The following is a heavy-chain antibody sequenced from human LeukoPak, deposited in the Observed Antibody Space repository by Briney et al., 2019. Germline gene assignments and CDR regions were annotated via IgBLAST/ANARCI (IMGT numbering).Heavy chain of an antibody. J-gene: IGHJ4*02. V-gene: IGHV3-7*01. D-gene: IGHD3-10*01. CDR2: INQDGSEK. Sequence: RGSLRLSCAASGFTFSSFWMTWVRQAPGKGLEWVANINQDGSEKHYMDSLKGRFTISRDNAKNSLYLQMNTLRAEDTAVYYCARDRSTSGRQYWGQGTLVTVSS. CDR1: GFTFSSFW. CDR3: ARDRSTSGRQY.